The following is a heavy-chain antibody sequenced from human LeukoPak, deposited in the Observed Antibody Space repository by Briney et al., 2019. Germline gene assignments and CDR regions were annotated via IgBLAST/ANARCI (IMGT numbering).Heavy chain of an antibody. J-gene: IGHJ3*01. D-gene: IGHD6-25*01. CDR1: GGSISPYY. V-gene: IGHV4-4*09. Sequence: SETLSLTCTVSGGSISPYYWSWIRQPPGKGLEWIGYIFHNGNIHYNPSLKSRVTILVDRSKNQFSLKLSSVTAADTAVYYCVRKAANSGAFDVWALGTMVTVSS. CDR2: IFHNGNI. CDR3: VRKAANSGAFDV.